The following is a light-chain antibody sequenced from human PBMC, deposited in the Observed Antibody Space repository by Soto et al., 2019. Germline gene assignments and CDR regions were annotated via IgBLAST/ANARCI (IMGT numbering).Light chain of an antibody. Sequence: EIVMTQSPATLSVSPGERATLSCRASQSVSSKLAWYQQKPGQAPRLLIYGASTRATGIPARFSASGSGTDFTLTLNSLQPEDFATYYCQQGYSTPWTFGQGTKVDIK. J-gene: IGKJ1*01. CDR3: QQGYSTPWT. CDR1: QSVSSK. CDR2: GAS. V-gene: IGKV3-15*01.